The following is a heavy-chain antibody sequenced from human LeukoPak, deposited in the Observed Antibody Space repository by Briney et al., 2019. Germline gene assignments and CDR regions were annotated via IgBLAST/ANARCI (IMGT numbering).Heavy chain of an antibody. V-gene: IGHV3-23*01. J-gene: IGHJ4*02. CDR1: GFTFSSYA. Sequence: PGGSLRLSCAASGFTFSSYAMSWVRQAPGKGLEWVSAISGSGGSTYYANSVKGRFTISRDNSKNTLYLQMNSLRAEDTAVYYCAKADVDIVATIDYWGQGTLVTVSS. D-gene: IGHD5-12*01. CDR2: ISGSGGST. CDR3: AKADVDIVATIDY.